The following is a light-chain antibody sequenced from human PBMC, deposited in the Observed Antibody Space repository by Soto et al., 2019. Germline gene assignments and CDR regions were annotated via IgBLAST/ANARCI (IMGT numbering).Light chain of an antibody. J-gene: IGLJ1*01. CDR1: SSDVGGYDY. CDR2: EVT. Sequence: QSVLTQPPSASGSRGQSVTISCTGTSSDVGGYDYVSWYQQHPGKAPKLIIYEVTKRPSGVPDRFSGSKSGNTASLAITGLQAEDEADYYCQSYDSSLSGSYVFGIGTKVTVL. CDR3: QSYDSSLSGSYV. V-gene: IGLV2-8*01.